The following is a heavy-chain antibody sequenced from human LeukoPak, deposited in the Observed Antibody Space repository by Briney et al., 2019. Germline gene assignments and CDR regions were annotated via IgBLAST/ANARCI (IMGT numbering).Heavy chain of an antibody. Sequence: SVKVSCKASGGTFSSYAISWVRQAPGQGLEWMGGIIPIFGTANYAQKFQGRVTITTDESTSTAYMELSSLRSEDTAVYYCARAGYYDSSGYSILYYYYFMDVWGKGTTVTVSS. CDR1: GGTFSSYA. V-gene: IGHV1-69*05. J-gene: IGHJ6*03. D-gene: IGHD3-22*01. CDR2: IIPIFGTA. CDR3: ARAGYYDSSGYSILYYYYFMDV.